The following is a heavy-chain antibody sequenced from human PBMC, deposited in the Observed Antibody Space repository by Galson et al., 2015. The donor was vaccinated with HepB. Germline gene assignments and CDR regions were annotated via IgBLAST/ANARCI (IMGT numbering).Heavy chain of an antibody. Sequence: SLRLSCAAAGFTFSSYAISWVRQAPGKGLEWVSSITASSSEIYYADSVKGRFTISRDNAENSVHLQMNSLRAEDTAVYYCMGPSFDYWGQGTLVTVSS. J-gene: IGHJ4*02. CDR3: MGPSFDY. V-gene: IGHV3-21*01. CDR2: ITASSSEI. CDR1: GFTFSSYA.